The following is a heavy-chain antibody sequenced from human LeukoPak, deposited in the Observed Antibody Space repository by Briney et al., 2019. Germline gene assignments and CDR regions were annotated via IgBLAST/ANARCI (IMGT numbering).Heavy chain of an antibody. CDR2: ISAYNGNT. CDR1: GGTFSSYA. Sequence: ASVKVSCKASGGTFSSYAISWVRQAPGQGLQWMGWISAYNGNTNYAQKLQGRVTMTTDTSTTTAYMELRSLRSDDTAVYYCARVQASGYYDLDYWGQGTLVTVSS. CDR3: ARVQASGYYDLDY. V-gene: IGHV1-18*01. D-gene: IGHD3-22*01. J-gene: IGHJ4*02.